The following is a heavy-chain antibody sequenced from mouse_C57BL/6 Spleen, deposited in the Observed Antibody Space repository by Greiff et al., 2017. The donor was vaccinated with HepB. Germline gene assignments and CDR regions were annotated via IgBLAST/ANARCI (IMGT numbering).Heavy chain of an antibody. Sequence: QVQLQQPGAELVKPGASVKMSCKASGYTFTSYWITWVKQRPGQGLEWIGDIYPGSGSTNYNEKFKSKATLTVDTSSSTAYMQLSSLTSEDSAVYNCARWDYDSTTNFDYWGQGTTLTVSS. CDR1: GYTFTSYW. J-gene: IGHJ2*01. CDR3: ARWDYDSTTNFDY. CDR2: IYPGSGST. V-gene: IGHV1-55*01. D-gene: IGHD2-4*01.